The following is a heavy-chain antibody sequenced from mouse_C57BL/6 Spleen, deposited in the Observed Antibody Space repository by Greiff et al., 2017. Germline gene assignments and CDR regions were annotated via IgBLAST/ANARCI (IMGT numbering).Heavy chain of an antibody. CDR1: GFTFSSYA. CDR2: LSSGGDYI. Sequence: EVKVVESGEGLVKPGGSLKLSCAASGFTFSSYAMSWVRPTPEKRLEWVAYLSSGGDYIYYADTVKGRFTISRDNARNTLYLQMSSLKSEDTAMYYCTRLFHYYGSSYAMDYWGQGTSVTVSS. J-gene: IGHJ4*01. V-gene: IGHV5-9-1*02. D-gene: IGHD1-1*01. CDR3: TRLFHYYGSSYAMDY.